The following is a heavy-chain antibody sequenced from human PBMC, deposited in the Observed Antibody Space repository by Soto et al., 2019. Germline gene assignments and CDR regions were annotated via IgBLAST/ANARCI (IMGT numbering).Heavy chain of an antibody. J-gene: IGHJ5*02. CDR3: ARRPGIAAAGFDP. CDR2: IYYSGST. Sequence: SETLSLTCTVSGGSISSYYWSWIRQPPGKGLEWIGYIYYSGSTNYNPSLKSRVTISVDTSKNQFSLKLSSVTAADTAVYYCARRPGIAAAGFDPWGQGTLVTVSS. D-gene: IGHD6-13*01. V-gene: IGHV4-59*08. CDR1: GGSISSYY.